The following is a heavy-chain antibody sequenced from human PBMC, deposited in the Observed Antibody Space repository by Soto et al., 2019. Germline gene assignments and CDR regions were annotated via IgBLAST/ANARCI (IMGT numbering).Heavy chain of an antibody. D-gene: IGHD6-6*01. V-gene: IGHV4-4*02. CDR2: VYHSGST. CDR3: ARGRIAARFGYYYYGMYV. Sequence: SETLSLXCAVSSGSISSSNWWRWVRQTPGKGLEWIGEVYHSGSTNYNPSLKSRVTISVDTSKNQFSLKLSSVTAADTAVYYCARGRIAARFGYYYYGMYVWGQGTTVTVSS. CDR1: SGSISSSNW. J-gene: IGHJ6*02.